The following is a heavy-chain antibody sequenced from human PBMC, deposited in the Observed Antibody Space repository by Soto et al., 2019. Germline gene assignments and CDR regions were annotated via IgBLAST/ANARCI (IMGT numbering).Heavy chain of an antibody. J-gene: IGHJ6*02. CDR3: ARGYDFWSGYYYPYGLDV. V-gene: IGHV3-30-3*01. CDR1: GFTFSSYA. D-gene: IGHD3-3*01. CDR2: ISYDGSNK. Sequence: QVQLVESGGGVVQPGRSLRVSCAASGFTFSSYAMHWVRQAPGKGLEWVAVISYDGSNKNHADTVKGRLTISRDNSKNTLYLQMNSLRVEDTAVYYCARGYDFWSGYYYPYGLDVWGQGTTVTVSS.